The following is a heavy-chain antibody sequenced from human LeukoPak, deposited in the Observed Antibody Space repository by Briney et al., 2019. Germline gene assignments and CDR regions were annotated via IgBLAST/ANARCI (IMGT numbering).Heavy chain of an antibody. CDR3: AKEGGSGWYMGDDY. CDR1: GFIFSTYA. D-gene: IGHD6-19*01. CDR2: ISWNSGSI. V-gene: IGHV3-9*01. Sequence: GGSLRLSCAASGFIFSTYAMHWVRQAPGKGLEWVSGISWNSGSIGYADSVKGRFSISRDNAKNSLYLQMNSLRAEDTALYYCAKEGGSGWYMGDDYWGQGTLVTVSS. J-gene: IGHJ4*02.